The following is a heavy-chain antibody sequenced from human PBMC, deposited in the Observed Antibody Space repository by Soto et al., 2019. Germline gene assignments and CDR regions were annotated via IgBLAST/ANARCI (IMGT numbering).Heavy chain of an antibody. V-gene: IGHV3-21*01. Sequence: GSLRLSCAASGFTFSSYSMNWVRQAPGKGLEWVSSISSSSSYIYYADSVKGRFTISRDNAKNSLYLQMNSLRAEDTAVYYCARTYDFWSGGLYYYYGMDVWGQGTTVTVSS. CDR2: ISSSSSYI. D-gene: IGHD3-3*01. CDR3: ARTYDFWSGGLYYYYGMDV. CDR1: GFTFSSYS. J-gene: IGHJ6*02.